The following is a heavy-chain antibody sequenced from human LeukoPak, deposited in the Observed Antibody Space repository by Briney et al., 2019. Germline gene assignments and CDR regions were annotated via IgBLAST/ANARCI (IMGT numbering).Heavy chain of an antibody. J-gene: IGHJ5*02. V-gene: IGHV3-23*01. Sequence: GGSLRLSCAASGFTFSSYAMYWVRQAPGKGLEWVSGIFGSGGSTHYADSVKGRFTISRDNSRNTLDLQMDSLRADDTTVYFCVRSVLSWGQGTRVTVSS. CDR3: VRSVLS. CDR1: GFTFSSYA. D-gene: IGHD4/OR15-4a*01. CDR2: IFGSGGST.